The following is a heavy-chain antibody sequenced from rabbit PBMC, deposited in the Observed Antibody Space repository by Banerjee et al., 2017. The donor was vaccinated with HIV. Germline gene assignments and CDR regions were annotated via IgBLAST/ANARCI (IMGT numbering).Heavy chain of an antibody. V-gene: IGHV1S45*01. D-gene: IGHD8-1*01. CDR2: IAGSSSGFT. J-gene: IGHJ6*01. CDR1: GFPFSNKAV. Sequence: QEQLVESGGGLVKPEGSLTLTCKASGFPFSNKAVMCWVRQAPGKGLEWISCIAGSSSGFTYSATWAKGRFTISKTSSTTVTLQMTSLTAADTATYFCARDTGSSFSSYGMDLWGPGTLVTVS. CDR3: ARDTGSSFSSYGMDL.